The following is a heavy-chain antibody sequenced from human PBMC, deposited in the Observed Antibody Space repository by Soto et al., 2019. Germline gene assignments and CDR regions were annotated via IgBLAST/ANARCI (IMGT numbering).Heavy chain of an antibody. CDR1: GFTFSSYA. D-gene: IGHD2-15*01. J-gene: IGHJ4*02. CDR2: ISFSSGST. V-gene: IGHV3-23*01. Sequence: EVQLLESGGDLVQPGGSLRLSCVASGFTFSSYAMRWVRQAPGTGLEWVSSISFSSGSTYYAYSVKGRFTISRDNSKNTLYLQMNSLRVEDTALYYCTKPHCSGGSCHFDSGGQRTLVTVSS. CDR3: TKPHCSGGSCHFDS.